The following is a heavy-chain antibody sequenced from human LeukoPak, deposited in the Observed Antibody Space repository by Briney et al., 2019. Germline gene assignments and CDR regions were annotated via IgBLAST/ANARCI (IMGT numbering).Heavy chain of an antibody. CDR3: ARLIAAAAAFDY. D-gene: IGHD6-13*01. Sequence: SENLSLTCTVSGGSISSYYWSWIRQPPGKGLKWFGYIYYSGSTNYNPSLKSRVTISVDTSKNQFSLKLSSVTAADTAVYYCARLIAAAAAFDYWGQGTLVTVSS. V-gene: IGHV4-59*01. CDR2: IYYSGST. CDR1: GGSISSYY. J-gene: IGHJ4*02.